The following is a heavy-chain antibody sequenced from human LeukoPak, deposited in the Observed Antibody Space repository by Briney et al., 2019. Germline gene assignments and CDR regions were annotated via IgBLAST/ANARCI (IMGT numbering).Heavy chain of an antibody. D-gene: IGHD6-13*01. CDR3: ARGSSTRKNWFDP. CDR2: ISHSGST. CDR1: GGSFSGYY. Sequence: SETLSLTCAVYGGSFSGYYWSWIRQPPGKGLEWIGEISHSGSTNYNPSLKSRVTISVDTSKNQFSLKLSSVTAADTAVYYCARGSSTRKNWFDPWGQGTLVTVSS. V-gene: IGHV4-34*01. J-gene: IGHJ5*02.